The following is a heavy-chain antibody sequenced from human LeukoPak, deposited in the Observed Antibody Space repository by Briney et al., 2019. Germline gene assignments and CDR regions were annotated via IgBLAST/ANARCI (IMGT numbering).Heavy chain of an antibody. J-gene: IGHJ4*02. CDR2: IYYSGST. V-gene: IGHV4-59*08. CDR1: GGSISSYY. Sequence: SETLSLTCTVSGGSISSYYWSWIRQPPGKGQEWIGYIYYSGSTNYNPSLKSRVTISVDTSKNQFSLKLSSVTAADTAVYYCARHNDRDSSSWYFDYWGQGTLVTVSS. D-gene: IGHD6-13*01. CDR3: ARHNDRDSSSWYFDY.